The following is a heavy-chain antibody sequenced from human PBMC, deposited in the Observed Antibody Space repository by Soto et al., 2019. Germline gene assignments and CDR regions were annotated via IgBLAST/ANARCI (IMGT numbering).Heavy chain of an antibody. J-gene: IGHJ5*02. V-gene: IGHV4-34*01. D-gene: IGHD3-10*01. CDR1: GGSFSGYY. CDR2: INHSGST. Sequence: QVQLQQWGAGLLKPSETLSLTCAVYGGSFSGYYWSWIRQPPGKGLEWIGEINHSGSTNYNPSLKRRVTISVDTSKNQFSLKQSSVTAADTAVYYCARGNQYYYGSGNRYNWFDPWGQGTLVTVSS. CDR3: ARGNQYYYGSGNRYNWFDP.